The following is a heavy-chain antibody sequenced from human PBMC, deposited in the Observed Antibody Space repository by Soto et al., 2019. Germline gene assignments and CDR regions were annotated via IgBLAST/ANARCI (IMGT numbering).Heavy chain of an antibody. CDR1: GFTFGDYA. D-gene: IGHD1-26*01. CDR2: IRSKAYGGTT. CDR3: TRVGGSRRYGMDV. Sequence: GGSLRLSCTASGFTFGDYAMSWFRQAPGKGLEWVGFIRSKAYGGTTEYAASVKGRFTISRDDSKSIAYLQMNSLKTEDTAVYYCTRVGGSRRYGMDVWGQGTTVTVSS. J-gene: IGHJ6*02. V-gene: IGHV3-49*03.